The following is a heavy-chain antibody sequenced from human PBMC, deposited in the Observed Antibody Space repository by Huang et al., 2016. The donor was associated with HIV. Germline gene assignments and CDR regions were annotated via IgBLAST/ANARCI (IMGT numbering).Heavy chain of an antibody. D-gene: IGHD6-19*01. CDR1: GYIFRNYD. CDR3: ARLTSGWYQDY. J-gene: IGHJ4*02. CDR2: LNPNSGKT. V-gene: IGHV1-8*01. Sequence: QVQLVQSGPEVKKPGASVKVSCQTSGYIFRNYDLNWVRQAPGQGIQWMGWLNPNSGKTAYGQNFQGRVTLTRSTSTGAAYMVLNSLTSQDTAVYYCARLTSGWYQDYWGQGTLVTVSS.